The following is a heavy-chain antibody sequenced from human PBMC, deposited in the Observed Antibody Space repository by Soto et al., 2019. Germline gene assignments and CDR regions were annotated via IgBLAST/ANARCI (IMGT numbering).Heavy chain of an antibody. CDR3: ARDFPSSSSEP. Sequence: QVQLVQSGAEVKKPGSSVKVSCKASGGTFSSYAITWVRQAPGQGLEWMGGIIPIFGTANYAQKLQGRVTITADESLTTAYMELSSLRSEDTALYYCARDFPSSSSEPWGQGTLVTVSS. CDR2: IIPIFGTA. CDR1: GGTFSSYA. J-gene: IGHJ5*02. V-gene: IGHV1-69*01.